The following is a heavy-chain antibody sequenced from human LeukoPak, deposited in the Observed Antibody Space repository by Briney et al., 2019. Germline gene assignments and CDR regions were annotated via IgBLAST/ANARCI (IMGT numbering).Heavy chain of an antibody. CDR2: TNPNSGNT. Sequence: GASVKVSCKASGYTFTSYDINWVRQATGQGLEWMGWTNPNSGNTGYGQKFQGRVTITRNTSISTAYMELTGLRSDDTAMYYWARAKGGGLSDYWGQGTLVTVSS. CDR3: ARAKGGGLSDY. D-gene: IGHD3-16*01. J-gene: IGHJ4*02. V-gene: IGHV1-8*01. CDR1: GYTFTSYD.